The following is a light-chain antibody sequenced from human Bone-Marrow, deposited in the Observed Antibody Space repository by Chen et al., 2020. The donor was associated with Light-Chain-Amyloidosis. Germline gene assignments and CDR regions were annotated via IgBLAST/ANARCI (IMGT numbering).Light chain of an antibody. V-gene: IGLV3-25*03. CDR3: QSEDSSGTYEVI. J-gene: IGLJ2*01. CDR2: RDN. CDR1: DLPTKY. Sequence: SYELTQPPPVSFSPGQTASISCSGDDLPTKYAYWYQQKPGQAPVLGIHRDNERPSGISERFSGSSSGTTATLTISGVQAEDEADYQCQSEDSSGTYEVIFGGGTKLTVL.